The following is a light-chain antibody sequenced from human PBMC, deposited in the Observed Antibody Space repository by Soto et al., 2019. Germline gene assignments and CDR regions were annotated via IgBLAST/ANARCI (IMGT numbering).Light chain of an antibody. J-gene: IGLJ1*01. CDR2: ESS. CDR3: CSYAGSSTYV. V-gene: IGLV2-23*01. CDR1: SRDVEIYNL. Sequence: QSVLTQPASVSGSPGQSITISCTGTSRDVEIYNLVSWFQQLPGKAPKLMIYESSKRPSGVSNRFSGSKSGNTASLTISGLQAEDEADYYCCSYAGSSTYVFGTGTKLTVL.